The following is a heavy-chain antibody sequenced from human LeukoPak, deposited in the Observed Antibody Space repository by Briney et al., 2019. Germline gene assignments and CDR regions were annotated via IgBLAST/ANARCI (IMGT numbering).Heavy chain of an antibody. CDR2: IYYSGST. Sequence: SQTLSLTCTVSAGSISSYYWSWIRQPPGKGLEWIGYIYYSGSTNYNPSLKSRVTISVDTSKNQFSLKLSSVTAADTAVYYCAGTIAAAGTGAFDIWGEGTMVTASS. CDR1: AGSISSYY. J-gene: IGHJ3*02. V-gene: IGHV4-59*01. D-gene: IGHD6-13*01. CDR3: AGTIAAAGTGAFDI.